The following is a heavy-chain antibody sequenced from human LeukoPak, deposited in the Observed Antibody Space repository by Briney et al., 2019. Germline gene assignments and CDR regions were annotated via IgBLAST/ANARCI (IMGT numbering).Heavy chain of an antibody. Sequence: SETLSLTCTVSGGSISGYYWSWMRQPPGKGLEWIGYIFNSEITDYNPSLKSRVTISVDTSKNQFSLKLSSVTAADTAVYYCARERYCSSTSCYLFADAFDIWGQGTMVTVSS. J-gene: IGHJ3*02. CDR3: ARERYCSSTSCYLFADAFDI. D-gene: IGHD2-2*01. CDR2: IFNSEIT. CDR1: GGSISGYY. V-gene: IGHV4-59*01.